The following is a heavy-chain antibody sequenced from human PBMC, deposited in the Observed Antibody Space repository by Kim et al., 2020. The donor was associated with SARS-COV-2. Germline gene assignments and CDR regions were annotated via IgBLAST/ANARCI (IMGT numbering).Heavy chain of an antibody. D-gene: IGHD3-22*01. Sequence: ADSVKGRFTISRDNAKNSLYLQMNSRRAEDTAVYYCARDHDYYESSGYHYWGQETLVTVSS. CDR3: ARDHDYYESSGYHY. J-gene: IGHJ4*02. V-gene: IGHV3-21*01.